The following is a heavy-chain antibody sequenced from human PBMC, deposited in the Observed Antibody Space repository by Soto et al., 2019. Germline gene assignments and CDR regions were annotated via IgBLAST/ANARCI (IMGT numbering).Heavy chain of an antibody. J-gene: IGHJ6*02. CDR1: GGTFSSYA. D-gene: IGHD3-10*01. CDR2: IIPIFGTA. Sequence: SVKVSCKASGGTFSSYAISWVRQAPGQGLEWMGGIIPIFGTANYAQKFQGRVTITADESTSTAYMELSSLRSEDTAVYYCAREIGGSGSYYDYGMDVWGQGTTVTVSS. V-gene: IGHV1-69*13. CDR3: AREIGGSGSYYDYGMDV.